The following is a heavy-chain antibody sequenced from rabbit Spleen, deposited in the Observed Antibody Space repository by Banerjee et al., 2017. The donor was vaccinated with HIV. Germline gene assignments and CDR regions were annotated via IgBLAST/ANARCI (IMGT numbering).Heavy chain of an antibody. CDR1: GFSFSSIYW. Sequence: QSLEESGGDLVKPGASLTLTCKASGFSFSSIYWMCWVRQAPGKGPEWIACITPGGSGDTYYVSWAKGRFTISKTSSTTVTLQLTSLTAADTATYFCARKLRTADTDSGYSLWGPGTLVTVS. J-gene: IGHJ6*01. CDR3: ARKLRTADTDSGYSL. D-gene: IGHD1-1*01. CDR2: ITPGGSGDT. V-gene: IGHV1S40*01.